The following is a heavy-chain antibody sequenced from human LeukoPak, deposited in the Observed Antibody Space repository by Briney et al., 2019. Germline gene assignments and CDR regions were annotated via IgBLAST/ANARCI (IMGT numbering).Heavy chain of an antibody. CDR2: IIPIFGTA. J-gene: IGHJ4*02. V-gene: IGHV1-69*13. Sequence: SVKVSCTASGGTFSSYAISWVRQAPGQGLEWMGGIIPIFGTANYAQKFQGRVTITADESTSTAYMELSSLRPEDTAVYYCARGGYYDILTGYYGQYYFDYWGQGSLVTVSS. D-gene: IGHD3-9*01. CDR1: GGTFSSYA. CDR3: ARGGYYDILTGYYGQYYFDY.